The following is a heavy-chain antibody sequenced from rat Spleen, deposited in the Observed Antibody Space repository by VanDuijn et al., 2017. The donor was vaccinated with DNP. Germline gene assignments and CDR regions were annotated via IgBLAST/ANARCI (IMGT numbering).Heavy chain of an antibody. CDR1: GYSITSAYR. J-gene: IGHJ4*01. CDR2: ISSAGST. V-gene: IGHV3-3*01. Sequence: EAQLQESGPGLVKPSQSLSLTCSVTGYSITSAYRWNWIRKFPGNKLEWMGFISSAGSTNYNPSLKSRISITRDTSKNQFFLQLNSVTTEDTATYYCASYYYDGYYAMDAWGQGTSVAVSS. CDR3: ASYYYDGYYAMDA. D-gene: IGHD1-12*02.